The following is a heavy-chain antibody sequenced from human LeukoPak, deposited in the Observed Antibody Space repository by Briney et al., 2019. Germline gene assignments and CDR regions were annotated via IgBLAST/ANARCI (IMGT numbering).Heavy chain of an antibody. D-gene: IGHD6-19*01. CDR2: INPNSGGT. CDR3: ARGPAVAGTEIDY. J-gene: IGHJ4*02. CDR1: GYTFTGYY. V-gene: IGHV1-2*04. Sequence: GASVKVSCKASGYTFTGYYMHWVRQAPGQGLEWMGWINPNSGGTNYAQKFQGWVTMTRDTSISTAYMELSRLRSDDTAVYYCARGPAVAGTEIDYWGQGTLVTDSS.